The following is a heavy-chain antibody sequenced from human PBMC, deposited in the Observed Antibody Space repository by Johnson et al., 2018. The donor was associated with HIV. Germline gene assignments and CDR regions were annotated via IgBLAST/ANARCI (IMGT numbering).Heavy chain of an antibody. CDR2: INWTGGST. D-gene: IGHD2-21*01. J-gene: IGHJ3*02. CDR1: GFTFDDYG. V-gene: IGHV3-20*04. Sequence: DVQLVESGGGVVRPGGSLRLSCAASGFTFDDYGMSWVRQAPGKGLEWVSGINWTGGSTGYGDPVKGRFTLSRDNATNSLYLQLNSLRAEDTAVYYCAKGEGYCGGDCLDTFDIWGQGTMVTVSS. CDR3: AKGEGYCGGDCLDTFDI.